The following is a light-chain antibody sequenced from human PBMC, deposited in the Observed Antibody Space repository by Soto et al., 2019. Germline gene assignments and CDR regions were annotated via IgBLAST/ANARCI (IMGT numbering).Light chain of an antibody. J-gene: IGLJ3*02. Sequence: QSALTQPASVSGSPGQSITFSCTGSSDDIGNFNHVSWYQQYPGKAPKLILYEVNKRPLGVSDRFSGSKSGNTASLTISGLQAEDEADYHCCSYAGSRWVFGGGTKLTVL. CDR2: EVN. V-gene: IGLV2-23*02. CDR1: SDDIGNFNH. CDR3: CSYAGSRWV.